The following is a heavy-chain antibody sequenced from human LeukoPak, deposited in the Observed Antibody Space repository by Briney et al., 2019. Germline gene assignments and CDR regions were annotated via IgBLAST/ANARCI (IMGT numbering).Heavy chain of an antibody. Sequence: PGGSLRLSCAASGFTFSSYAMSWFRQAPGKGLEWVGFIRSKAYGGTTEYAASVKGRFTISRDDSKSIAYLQMNSLKTEDTAVYYCTRGGYFDWLFVFDYWGQGTLVTVSS. CDR3: TRGGYFDWLFVFDY. V-gene: IGHV3-49*03. CDR2: IRSKAYGGTT. CDR1: GFTFSSYA. J-gene: IGHJ4*02. D-gene: IGHD3-9*01.